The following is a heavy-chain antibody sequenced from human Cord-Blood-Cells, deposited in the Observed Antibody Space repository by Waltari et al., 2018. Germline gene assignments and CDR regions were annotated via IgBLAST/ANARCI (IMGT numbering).Heavy chain of an antibody. Sequence: QLQLQESGPGLVKPSETLSLTCTVPGGSISSSSYYWGWIRQPPGKGLEWIGSIYYSGSTYYNPSLKSRVTISVDTSKNQFSLKLSSVTAADTAVYYCASANWGRLGGGIDAFDIWGQGTMVTISS. CDR1: GGSISSSSYY. CDR3: ASANWGRLGGGIDAFDI. V-gene: IGHV4-39*01. J-gene: IGHJ3*02. D-gene: IGHD7-27*01. CDR2: IYYSGST.